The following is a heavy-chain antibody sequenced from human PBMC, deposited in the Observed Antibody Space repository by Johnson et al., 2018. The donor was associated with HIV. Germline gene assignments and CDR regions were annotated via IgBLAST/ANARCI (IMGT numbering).Heavy chain of an antibody. Sequence: VQLVESGGGLVQPGRSLRLSCAASGFTFDDYAMHWVRQAPGKGLEWVTGISWNSGSIGYADSVKGRFTISRDNAKNSLYLQMHSLRAEDTALYYFARSIVVVINDAFDIWGQGTMVTVSS. V-gene: IGHV3-9*01. CDR2: ISWNSGSI. J-gene: IGHJ3*02. CDR1: GFTFDDYA. CDR3: ARSIVVVINDAFDI. D-gene: IGHD3-22*01.